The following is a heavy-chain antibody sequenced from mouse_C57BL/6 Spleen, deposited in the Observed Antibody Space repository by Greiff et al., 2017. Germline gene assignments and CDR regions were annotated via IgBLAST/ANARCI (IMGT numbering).Heavy chain of an antibody. CDR3: ARDRLDSSGRAY. J-gene: IGHJ3*01. Sequence: EVKLMESGGGLVKPGGSLKLSCAASGFTFSSYAMSWVRQTPEKRLEWVATISDGGSYTYYPDNVKGRFTISRDNAKNNLYLQMSHLKSEDTAMYYCARDRLDSSGRAYWGQGTLVTVSA. CDR2: ISDGGSYT. V-gene: IGHV5-4*01. D-gene: IGHD3-2*02. CDR1: GFTFSSYA.